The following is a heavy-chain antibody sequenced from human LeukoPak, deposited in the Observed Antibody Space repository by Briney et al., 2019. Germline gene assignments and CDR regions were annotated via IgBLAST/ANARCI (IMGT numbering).Heavy chain of an antibody. CDR1: GFTFSSYG. V-gene: IGHV3-33*01. J-gene: IGHJ4*02. CDR3: ARTGLRYFDWLIDY. CDR2: IWYDGSNK. D-gene: IGHD3-9*01. Sequence: GGSLRLSCAASGFTFSSYGIHWVRQAPGKGLEWVAVIWYDGSNKYYADSVKGRFTISRDNSKNTLYLQMNSLRAEDTAVYYCARTGLRYFDWLIDYWGQGTLVTVSS.